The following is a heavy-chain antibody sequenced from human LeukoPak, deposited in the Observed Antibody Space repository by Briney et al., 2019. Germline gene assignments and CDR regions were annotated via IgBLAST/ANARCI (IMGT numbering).Heavy chain of an antibody. J-gene: IGHJ4*02. V-gene: IGHV3-43*02. CDR2: FSKDVGAT. CDR1: GLTFDQYP. D-gene: IGHD3-22*01. Sequence: GGSLRLSCAPSGLTFDQYPMNWVRQARGKGLEGGSLFSKDVGATYYADSVKGRFTISRDNSKNSLYLQMNSLRTEDTALYYCAKDDDSSGYYHNYWGQGTLVTVSS. CDR3: AKDDDSSGYYHNY.